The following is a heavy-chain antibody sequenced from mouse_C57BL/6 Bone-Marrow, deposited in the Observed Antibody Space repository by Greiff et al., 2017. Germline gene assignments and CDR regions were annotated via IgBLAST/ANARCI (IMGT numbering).Heavy chain of an antibody. CDR2: IDPSDSYT. J-gene: IGHJ3*01. CDR3: ARGDDYGPWFAY. Sequence: QVQLQQPGAELVMPGASVKLSCKASGYTFTSYWMHWVKQRPGQGLEWIGEIDPSDSYTNYNQKFKGKSTLTVDKSSSTAYMQLSSLTSEDSAVYYCARGDDYGPWFAYWGQGTLVTVSA. V-gene: IGHV1-69*01. CDR1: GYTFTSYW. D-gene: IGHD1-1*01.